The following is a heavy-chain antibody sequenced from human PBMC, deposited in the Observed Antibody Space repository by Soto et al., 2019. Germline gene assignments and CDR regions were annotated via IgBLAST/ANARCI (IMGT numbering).Heavy chain of an antibody. J-gene: IGHJ4*02. CDR2: INHSGST. CDR3: ARGLGPGYCTNGVCYEKHVLLWFGESVGYFDY. V-gene: IGHV4-34*01. CDR1: GGSFSGYY. Sequence: SETLSLTCAVYGGSFSGYYWSWIRQPPGKGLEWIGEINHSGSTNYNPSLKSRVTISVDTSKNQFSLKLSSVTAADTAVYYCARGLGPGYCTNGVCYEKHVLLWFGESVGYFDYWGQGTLVTVSS. D-gene: IGHD2-8*01.